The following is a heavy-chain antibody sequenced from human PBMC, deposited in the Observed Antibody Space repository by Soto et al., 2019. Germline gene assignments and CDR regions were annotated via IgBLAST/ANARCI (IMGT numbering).Heavy chain of an antibody. CDR2: ISSSGTSA. J-gene: IGHJ4*02. CDR1: GFTFSAVY. CDR3: ARDRGAVTGHYFDY. V-gene: IGHV3-11*05. D-gene: IGHD6-19*01. Sequence: QVQLEESGGGLVKPGGSLRLSCAASGFTFSAVYMSWIRQAPNKGLEYISYISSSGTSANYADSVKGRFTISRYNAKNSLYLQMNRLRAEDTAVYYCARDRGAVTGHYFDYWGQGALVTVSS.